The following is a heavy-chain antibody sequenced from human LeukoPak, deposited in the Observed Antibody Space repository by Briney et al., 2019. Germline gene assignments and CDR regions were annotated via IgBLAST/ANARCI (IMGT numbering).Heavy chain of an antibody. Sequence: SETLSLTCTVSGGSISSYYWSWIRQPPGKGLEWIGYIYYSGSTNYNPSLKSRVTISVDTSKNQFSLELSSVTAADTAVYYCARDLLGAFDIWGQGTMVTVSS. V-gene: IGHV4-59*01. D-gene: IGHD3-10*01. CDR3: ARDLLGAFDI. CDR1: GGSISSYY. CDR2: IYYSGST. J-gene: IGHJ3*02.